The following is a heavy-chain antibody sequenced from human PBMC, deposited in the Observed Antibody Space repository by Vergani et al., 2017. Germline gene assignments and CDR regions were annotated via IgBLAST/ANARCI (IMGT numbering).Heavy chain of an antibody. J-gene: IGHJ4*02. CDR1: GFTFGDYA. Sequence: EVQLLESGGGLVQPGGSLRLSCAASGFTFGDYAMSWFRQAPGKGLEWVGFIRSKAYGGTTEYAASVKGRFTISRDDSKSIAYLQMNSLKTEDTAVYYCTRDVMYYDFWSGYYKSRGYFDYWGQGTLVTVSS. V-gene: IGHV3-49*03. D-gene: IGHD3-3*01. CDR2: IRSKAYGGTT. CDR3: TRDVMYYDFWSGYYKSRGYFDY.